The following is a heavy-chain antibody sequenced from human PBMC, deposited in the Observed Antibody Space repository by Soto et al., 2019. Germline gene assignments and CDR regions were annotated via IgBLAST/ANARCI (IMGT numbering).Heavy chain of an antibody. V-gene: IGHV6-1*01. CDR1: WYIFSNNSAA. CDR2: TYYRSKWSN. Sequence: SHPLXLTCAISWYIFSNNSAAFNCVMQSPSRGLEWLGRTYYRSKWSNDYAVSMKSRITINPDTSRNQFSLQLNSVTPEDTAVYYCTSRQTNYDRSDFDCWGQGTLVTVSS. CDR3: TSRQTNYDRSDFDC. D-gene: IGHD3-22*01. J-gene: IGHJ4*02.